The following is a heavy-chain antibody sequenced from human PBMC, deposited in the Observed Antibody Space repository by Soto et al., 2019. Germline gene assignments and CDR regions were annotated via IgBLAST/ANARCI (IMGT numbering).Heavy chain of an antibody. V-gene: IGHV4-59*01. CDR2: IYYSGST. Sequence: SETLSLTCTVSGGSISSYYWSWIRQPPGKGLEWIGYIYYSGSTNYNPSLKSRVTISVDTSKNQFSLKLSSVTAADTAVYYCAREIYYYYYMDVWGKGTTVTVSS. CDR3: AREIYYYYYMDV. CDR1: GGSISSYY. J-gene: IGHJ6*03.